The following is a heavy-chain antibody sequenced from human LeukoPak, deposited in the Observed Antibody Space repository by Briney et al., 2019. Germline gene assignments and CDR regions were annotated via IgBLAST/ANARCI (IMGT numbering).Heavy chain of an antibody. Sequence: SETLSLTCTVSGGSISNYYWSWIRQPPGKGLEWIGYIYYSGNTDYNPSLKSRVTISVDTSKNQFSLKLTSVTAADTAVYYCARGGSSGWYNYFDYWGQGTLVTVSS. J-gene: IGHJ4*02. V-gene: IGHV4-59*01. CDR1: GGSISNYY. CDR3: ARGGSSGWYNYFDY. CDR2: IYYSGNT. D-gene: IGHD6-19*01.